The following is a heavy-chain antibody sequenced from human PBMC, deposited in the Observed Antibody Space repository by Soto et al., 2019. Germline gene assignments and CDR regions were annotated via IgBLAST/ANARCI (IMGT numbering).Heavy chain of an antibody. D-gene: IGHD3-3*01. J-gene: IGHJ6*02. CDR1: GGSISSYY. CDR2: VYKTGST. Sequence: QVQLQESGPGLVKPSETLSLTCNVSGGSISSYYWTWIRQPPGKGLEWIGYVYKTGSTNYNPSLKSRVTLSLDTSKNQFFLNLSSVTSADTAVYYCAGMSFTVFGEVIDNFYFYGMDVWGQGTTVTVSS. V-gene: IGHV4-59*03. CDR3: AGMSFTVFGEVIDNFYFYGMDV.